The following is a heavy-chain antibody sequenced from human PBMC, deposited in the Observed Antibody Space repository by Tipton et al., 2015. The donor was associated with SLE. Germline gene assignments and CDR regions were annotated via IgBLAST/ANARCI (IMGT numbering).Heavy chain of an antibody. V-gene: IGHV4-59*08. CDR3: ARHSRGRGGATPFDY. D-gene: IGHD1-26*01. CDR2: IYYSGST. J-gene: IGHJ4*02. Sequence: TLSLTCTVSGGSISSHYWSWIRQPPGKGLEWIGYIYYSGSTNYNPSLKSRGTISVDTSKNQFSLKLSSVTAADTAVYYCARHSRGRGGATPFDYWGQGTLVTVSS. CDR1: GGSISSHY.